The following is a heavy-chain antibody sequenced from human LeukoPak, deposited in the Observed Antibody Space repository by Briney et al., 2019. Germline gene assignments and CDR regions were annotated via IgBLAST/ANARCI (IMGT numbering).Heavy chain of an antibody. D-gene: IGHD4-23*01. J-gene: IGHJ4*02. CDR3: ARIVGGNSGYFDY. CDR2: IYYSGST. Sequence: SETLSLTCTVSGGSISSYYWSWIRQPPGKGLEWIGYIYYSGSTNYNPSLKSRVTISVDTSKDQFYLKLSSVTAADTAVYYCARIVGGNSGYFDYWGQGTLVTVSS. V-gene: IGHV4-59*01. CDR1: GGSISSYY.